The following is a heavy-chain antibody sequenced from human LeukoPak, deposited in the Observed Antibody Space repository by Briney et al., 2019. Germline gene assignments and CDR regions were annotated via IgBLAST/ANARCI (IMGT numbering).Heavy chain of an antibody. CDR3: ARAGGEAATPDYFDY. J-gene: IGHJ4*02. Sequence: PGGSLRLSCAASGFTFSSYSMNWVRPAPGKGLEWVSCITSSSTYIYGDSVKGRFTISRDNAKNSLYLQMNSLRAEDTAVYYCARAGGEAATPDYFDYWGQGTLVTVSS. CDR1: GFTFSSYS. CDR2: ITSSSTYI. D-gene: IGHD2-15*01. V-gene: IGHV3-21*01.